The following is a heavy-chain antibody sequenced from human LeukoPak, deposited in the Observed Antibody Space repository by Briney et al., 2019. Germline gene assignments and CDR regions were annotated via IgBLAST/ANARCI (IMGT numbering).Heavy chain of an antibody. CDR1: GYTLTNFD. CDR2: VNLNSGNT. V-gene: IGHV1-8*01. D-gene: IGHD3-3*01. J-gene: IGHJ6*02. Sequence: ASVKVSCKPSGYTLTNFDIHWVRQATGQGPEWMGGVNLNSGNTEYSQKFQGRVSITRSTPIGTVYMELRSLKSDDTAVYYCARAGIVTLFGVSAIGQGDGLDVWGQGTTVTVSS. CDR3: ARAGIVTLFGVSAIGQGDGLDV.